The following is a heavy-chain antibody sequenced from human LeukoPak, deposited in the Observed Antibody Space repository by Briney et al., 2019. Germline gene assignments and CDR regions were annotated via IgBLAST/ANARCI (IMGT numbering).Heavy chain of an antibody. D-gene: IGHD1-14*01. CDR2: INPNSGGT. Sequence: ASVKASCKASGYTFTGYYMHWVRQAPGQGLEWMGRINPNSGGTNYAQKFQGRVTMTRDTSISTAYMELSRLRSDDTAVYYCARARSANLVLLDYWGQGTLVTVSS. CDR1: GYTFTGYY. V-gene: IGHV1-2*06. J-gene: IGHJ4*02. CDR3: ARARSANLVLLDY.